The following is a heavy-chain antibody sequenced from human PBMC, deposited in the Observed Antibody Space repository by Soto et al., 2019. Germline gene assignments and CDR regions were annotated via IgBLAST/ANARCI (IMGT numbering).Heavy chain of an antibody. J-gene: IGHJ4*02. CDR2: INHSGST. Sequence: SETLSLTCAVYGGSFSGYYWSWIRQPPGKGLEWIGEINHSGSTNYNPSLKSRVTISVDTSKNQFSLKLSSVTAADTAVYYCARGLSSDLDYWGQGTLVTVSS. CDR3: ARGLSSDLDY. CDR1: GGSFSGYY. V-gene: IGHV4-34*01. D-gene: IGHD2-15*01.